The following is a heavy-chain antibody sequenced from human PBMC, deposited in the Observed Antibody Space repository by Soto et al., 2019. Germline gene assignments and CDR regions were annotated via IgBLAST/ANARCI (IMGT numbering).Heavy chain of an antibody. D-gene: IGHD4-4*01. Sequence: GASVKVSCKASGYTFTSYGISWVRQAPGQGLEWMGWINPNSGGTNYAQKFQGSVTMTRDTSVTTAYMDLNGLKSGDTAVYFCARMSPLLQTALSTDHFYGMDVWGQGTTVTVSS. CDR3: ARMSPLLQTALSTDHFYGMDV. V-gene: IGHV1-2*04. CDR1: GYTFTSYG. J-gene: IGHJ6*02. CDR2: INPNSGGT.